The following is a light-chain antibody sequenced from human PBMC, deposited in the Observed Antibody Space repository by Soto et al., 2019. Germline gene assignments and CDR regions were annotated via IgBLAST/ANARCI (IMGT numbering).Light chain of an antibody. CDR1: SSDVGGYNY. Sequence: QSALTQPASVSGSPGQSITISCTGTSSDVGGYNYVSWYQQHPGKAPKLMIYEVSNRPSGVSNRFSGSKSGNTASLTISGLHAEDEADYYCSSYTSSSPLFGTGTKLTVL. J-gene: IGLJ1*01. CDR3: SSYTSSSPL. CDR2: EVS. V-gene: IGLV2-14*01.